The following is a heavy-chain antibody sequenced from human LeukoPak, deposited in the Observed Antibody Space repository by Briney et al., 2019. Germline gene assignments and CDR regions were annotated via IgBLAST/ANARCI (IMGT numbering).Heavy chain of an antibody. Sequence: PGGSLRLSCAASGFTFSSYSMNWVRQAPGKGLEWVSSISSSSSYIYYADSVKGRFTISRDNAKNSLYLQMNSLRAEDTAVYYCARDLGDFWSGSGYYWGQGTLVTVSS. CDR2: ISSSSSYI. D-gene: IGHD3-3*01. V-gene: IGHV3-21*01. CDR3: ARDLGDFWSGSGYY. J-gene: IGHJ4*02. CDR1: GFTFSSYS.